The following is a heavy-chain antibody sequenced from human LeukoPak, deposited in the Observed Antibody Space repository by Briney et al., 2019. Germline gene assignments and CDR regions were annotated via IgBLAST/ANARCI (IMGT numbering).Heavy chain of an antibody. V-gene: IGHV3-21*01. CDR1: GFTFSAYN. CDR2: ISSSSNYI. J-gene: IGHJ4*02. Sequence: PGGSLRLSCAASGFTFSAYNMNWVRQAPGKGLEWVSSISSSSNYIYYADSLKGRFTISRDNAKNSLYLQMNSLRAEDTAVYYCARGEGVSFDYWGPGTLVTVSS. CDR3: ARGEGVSFDY.